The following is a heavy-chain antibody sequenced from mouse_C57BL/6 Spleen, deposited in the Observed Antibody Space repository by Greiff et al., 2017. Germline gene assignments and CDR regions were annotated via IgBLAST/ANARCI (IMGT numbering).Heavy chain of an antibody. CDR1: GYTFTSYW. D-gene: IGHD2-5*01. Sequence: VQLQQPGAELVMPGASVKLSCKASGYTFTSYWMHWVKQRPGQGLEWIGEIDPSDSYTNYNQKFKGKSTLTVDKSSSTAYMQLSSLTSEDSAVYYCARNSNHNYYAMDYWGQGTSVTVSS. CDR3: ARNSNHNYYAMDY. J-gene: IGHJ4*01. V-gene: IGHV1-69*01. CDR2: IDPSDSYT.